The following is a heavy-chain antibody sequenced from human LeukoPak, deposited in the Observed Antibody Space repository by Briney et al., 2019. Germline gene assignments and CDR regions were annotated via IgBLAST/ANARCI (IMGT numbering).Heavy chain of an antibody. V-gene: IGHV3-30-3*01. CDR1: GFTFNTYA. CDR2: ISYDGSNK. J-gene: IGHJ4*02. CDR3: ARDSAAGTYFDY. Sequence: GRSLRLACVASGFTFNTYALHWIRQAPGKGLEWVAFISYDGSNKYYADSVKGRFTISRVNSKNTLYLQMNSLRTEDTAVYYCARDSAAGTYFDYWGQGTLVTASS. D-gene: IGHD6-13*01.